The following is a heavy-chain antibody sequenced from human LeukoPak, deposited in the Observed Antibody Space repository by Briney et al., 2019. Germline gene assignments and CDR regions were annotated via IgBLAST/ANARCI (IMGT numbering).Heavy chain of an antibody. CDR3: ASGAQSDY. J-gene: IGHJ4*02. Sequence: PGGSLRLSCAASGFTFSTYVMNWVRQAPGKGLEWVSSINNSGNTIYYADSVKGRFTISRDNSKNSLYLQMNSLRAEDTAVYYCASGAQSDYWGQGTLVTVSS. V-gene: IGHV3-48*03. D-gene: IGHD1-26*01. CDR2: INNSGNTI. CDR1: GFTFSTYV.